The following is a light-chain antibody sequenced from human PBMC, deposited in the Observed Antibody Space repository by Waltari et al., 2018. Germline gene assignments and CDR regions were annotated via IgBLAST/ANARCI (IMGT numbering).Light chain of an antibody. Sequence: EIVMTQTPLTLSVTPGQPASIPCQSSQSLLNSDGKTYLYWYLQRSGQSPQLLIYEATNRFLGVPDRFSGSGSGTDFTLKISRVEAEDVGLYYCMQSIQSLTFGPGTKVDFK. CDR3: MQSIQSLT. CDR2: EAT. CDR1: QSLLNSDGKTY. V-gene: IGKV2D-29*02. J-gene: IGKJ3*01.